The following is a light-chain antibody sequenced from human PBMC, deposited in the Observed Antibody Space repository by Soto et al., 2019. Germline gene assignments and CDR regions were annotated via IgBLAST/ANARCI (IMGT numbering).Light chain of an antibody. CDR1: QSVSNN. Sequence: ERVMTQSPATLSVSPGERATLSCRASQSVSNNLAWYQQKLGQAPRLLIYGASSRATGFPARFSGSGSGTDFTLTISSLQSEDFAVYYCQQYDKWPWTFGQGTKVDIK. J-gene: IGKJ1*01. CDR2: GAS. V-gene: IGKV3-15*01. CDR3: QQYDKWPWT.